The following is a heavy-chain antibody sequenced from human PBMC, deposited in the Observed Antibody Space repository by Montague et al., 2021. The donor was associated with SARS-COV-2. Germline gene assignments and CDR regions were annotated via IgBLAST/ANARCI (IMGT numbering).Heavy chain of an antibody. CDR1: GGSISGFY. CDR2: VYNSGTA. D-gene: IGHD3-3*01. CDR3: VRGAIRGPYNWFDP. V-gene: IGHV4-59*01. Sequence: SETLSLTCTVSGGSISGFYWSWIRQPPGRGLEWIGYVYNSGTAIYNPSLHGRVTISVDTSKSQFSLQLSSVSAADTAIYYCVRGAIRGPYNWFDPWGQGTLVAVSS. J-gene: IGHJ5*02.